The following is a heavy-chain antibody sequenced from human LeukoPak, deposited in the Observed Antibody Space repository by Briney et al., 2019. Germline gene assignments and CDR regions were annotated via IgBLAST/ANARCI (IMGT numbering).Heavy chain of an antibody. J-gene: IGHJ4*02. CDR1: GYTFTGYQ. CDR2: IDPNTGGT. Sequence: ASVKVSCKASGYTFTGYQIHWVRQAPGQGLEWMGWIDPNTGGTNYAQQFQGRVTMTRDTSIGTAYMELSRLRSDDTAVYYCARDYYGSGSYSTDFWAQGTLVTVSS. CDR3: ARDYYGSGSYSTDF. V-gene: IGHV1-2*02. D-gene: IGHD3-10*01.